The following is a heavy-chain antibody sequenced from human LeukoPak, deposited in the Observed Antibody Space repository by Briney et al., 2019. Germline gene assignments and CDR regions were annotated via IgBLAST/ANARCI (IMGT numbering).Heavy chain of an antibody. CDR3: AKDRATRRWGTQEFDY. D-gene: IGHD3-16*01. CDR1: GFTFSNYA. CDR2: ISGSGGST. V-gene: IGHV3-23*01. Sequence: GGSLRLSCAASGFTFSNYAMSWVRQAPGKGLEWVSAISGSGGSTNYVDSVKGRFTISRDNSKNTLYLQMNSLRAEDTAVYYCAKDRATRRWGTQEFDYWGQGTLVTVSS. J-gene: IGHJ4*02.